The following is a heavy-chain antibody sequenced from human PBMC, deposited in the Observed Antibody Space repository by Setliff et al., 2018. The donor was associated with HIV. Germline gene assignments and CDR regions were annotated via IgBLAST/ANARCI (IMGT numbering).Heavy chain of an antibody. CDR2: VNTVGGGA. D-gene: IGHD2-15*01. Sequence: GASVKVSCKTSGYTFTNYYMHWMRQAPGRGLEWMGVVNTVGGGASYAQKFQGRLTVTRDTSTSTVYMELSSLRSEDTAVYYCAREGQVVVTAKGFDYWGLGTLVTVSS. V-gene: IGHV1-46*01. CDR1: GYTFTNYY. CDR3: AREGQVVVTAKGFDY. J-gene: IGHJ4*02.